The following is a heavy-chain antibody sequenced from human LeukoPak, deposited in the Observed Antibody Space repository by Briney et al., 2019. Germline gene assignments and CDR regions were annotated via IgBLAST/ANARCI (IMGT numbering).Heavy chain of an antibody. CDR2: IYYSGRT. J-gene: IGHJ3*02. D-gene: IGHD6-6*01. Sequence: SETLSLTCTVSGGSISSHYWNWIRQPPGKGLEWIGYIYYSGRTNYNPSLKSRVTISVDTSKSQFSLKLSSVTAADTAVYYCARDRVEYSTSPDVFDIWGQGTMVTVSS. CDR1: GGSISSHY. CDR3: ARDRVEYSTSPDVFDI. V-gene: IGHV4-59*11.